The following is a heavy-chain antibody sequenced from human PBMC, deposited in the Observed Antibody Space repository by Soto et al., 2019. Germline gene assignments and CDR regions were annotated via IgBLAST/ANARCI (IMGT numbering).Heavy chain of an antibody. CDR1: GASISSYY. CDR2: IYYSGST. D-gene: IGHD5-18*01. Sequence: PSETLSLTCRVSGASISSYYWSWIRQPPGKGLEWIGYIYYSGSTNYNPSLKSRVTISVDTSKNQFSLKLSSVTAADTAVYYCARTANWFDPWGQGTLVTVSS. J-gene: IGHJ5*02. CDR3: ARTANWFDP. V-gene: IGHV4-59*01.